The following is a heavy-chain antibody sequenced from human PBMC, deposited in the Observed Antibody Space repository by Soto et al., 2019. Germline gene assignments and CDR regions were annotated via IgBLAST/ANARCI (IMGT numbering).Heavy chain of an antibody. D-gene: IGHD5-12*01. CDR3: AKVVRSGYYAAAFDY. CDR2: IRGSTEST. CDR1: GFTFSNYA. V-gene: IGHV3-23*01. J-gene: IGHJ4*02. Sequence: EVQLLESGGGLVQPGGSLRLSCAASGFTFSNYAMSWVRQAPGKGLEWVSVIRGSTESTYYADSVKGRFTISRDNSKNTLYLQMHSLRAEDTAVYYCAKVVRSGYYAAAFDYWGQGTLVTSS.